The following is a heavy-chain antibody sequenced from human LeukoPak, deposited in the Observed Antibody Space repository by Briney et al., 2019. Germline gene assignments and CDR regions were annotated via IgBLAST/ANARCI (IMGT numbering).Heavy chain of an antibody. CDR3: ARDLGYSSSWGRFDY. Sequence: SETLSLTCTVSGGSISSYYWSWIRQPPGKGLEWIGYIYYSGSTNYNPSLKSRVTISVDTSKNQFSLKLSSVTAADTAVYYCARDLGYSSSWGRFDYWGQGTLVTVSS. D-gene: IGHD6-13*01. CDR1: GGSISSYY. V-gene: IGHV4-59*01. CDR2: IYYSGST. J-gene: IGHJ4*02.